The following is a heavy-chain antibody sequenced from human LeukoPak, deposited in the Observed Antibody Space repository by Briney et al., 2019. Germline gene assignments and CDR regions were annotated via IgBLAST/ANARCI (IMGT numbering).Heavy chain of an antibody. J-gene: IGHJ4*02. CDR2: IKEDGSKK. V-gene: IGHV3-7*01. D-gene: IGHD4-17*01. CDR3: ARDGDGRGEDFDY. Sequence: GGSLRLSCVASGFSFRNYWMSWVRQAPGRGLEWVANIKEDGSKKNHLDSVKGRFTISRDNAKNFLYLQMNSLRVEDTALYYCARDGDGRGEDFDYWGQGVLVTVSS. CDR1: GFSFRNYW.